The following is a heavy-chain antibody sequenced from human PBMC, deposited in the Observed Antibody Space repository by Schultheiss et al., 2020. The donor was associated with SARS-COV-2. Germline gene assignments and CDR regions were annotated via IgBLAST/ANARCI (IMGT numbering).Heavy chain of an antibody. CDR3: ARDFRYCSGGSCFYYGMDV. Sequence: GESLKISCVASGLTFSSYGMHWVRQAPGKGLEWVAAIRYDGLDQYYADSVKGRFTISRDNSKNTLYLQMNSLRAEDTAVYYCARDFRYCSGGSCFYYGMDVWGQGTTVTVSS. J-gene: IGHJ6*02. CDR1: GLTFSSYG. V-gene: IGHV3-33*01. CDR2: IRYDGLDQ. D-gene: IGHD2-15*01.